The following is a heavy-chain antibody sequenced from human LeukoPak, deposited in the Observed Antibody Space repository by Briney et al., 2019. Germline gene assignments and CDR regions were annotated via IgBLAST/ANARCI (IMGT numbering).Heavy chain of an antibody. CDR1: GFTLSSYA. CDR2: ISGSGGST. CDR3: AKDERKDYDYVWGSYRPTYNWFDP. D-gene: IGHD3-16*02. Sequence: GGSLRLSCAASGFTLSSYAMSWVRQAPGKGLEWVSAISGSGGSTYYADSVKGRFTISRDNSKNTLYLQMNSLRAEDTAVYYCAKDERKDYDYVWGSYRPTYNWFDPWGQGTLVTVSS. J-gene: IGHJ5*02. V-gene: IGHV3-23*01.